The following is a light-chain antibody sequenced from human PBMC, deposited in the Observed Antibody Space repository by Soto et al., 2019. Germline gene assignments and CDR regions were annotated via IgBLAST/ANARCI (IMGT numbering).Light chain of an antibody. CDR1: SSDVGSCNC. V-gene: IGLV2-23*02. CDR3: CSSVGSPNWV. CDR2: EVN. J-gene: IGLJ3*02. Sequence: QSALTQPASVSGSPGQSITISCTGTSSDVGSCNCVSWYQQHPGKAPTLMIYEVNKRPSGVANRFSGSKSGNTASLTISGLQAEDEADYYCCSSVGSPNWVFGGGTKQTVL.